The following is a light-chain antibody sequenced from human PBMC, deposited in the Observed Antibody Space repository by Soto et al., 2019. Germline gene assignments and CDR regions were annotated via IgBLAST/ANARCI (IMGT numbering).Light chain of an antibody. CDR3: QQYNNWPPPLT. Sequence: EIVMTQSPATRSVSPGERAALSCMASQSVSSNLAWYQQKPGQAPRLLIYGASTRATGIPARFSGSGSGTEFTLTISSLQSEDFAVYYCQQYNNWPPPLTFGGGTKVEI. CDR2: GAS. V-gene: IGKV3-15*01. CDR1: QSVSSN. J-gene: IGKJ4*01.